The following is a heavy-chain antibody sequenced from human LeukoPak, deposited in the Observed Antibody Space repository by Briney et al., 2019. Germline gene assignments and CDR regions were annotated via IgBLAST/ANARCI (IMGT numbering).Heavy chain of an antibody. Sequence: NPGGSLRLSCAASGFTFSDYYMNWIRQAPGKGLEWVSYISSSGSSIDYADSVKGRFIISRDNAKNSLYLQMNSLRAEDTALYYCAKSRGFSSSWFDYWGQGTLVTVSS. CDR2: ISSSGSSI. J-gene: IGHJ4*02. CDR3: AKSRGFSSSWFDY. D-gene: IGHD6-13*01. V-gene: IGHV3-11*01. CDR1: GFTFSDYY.